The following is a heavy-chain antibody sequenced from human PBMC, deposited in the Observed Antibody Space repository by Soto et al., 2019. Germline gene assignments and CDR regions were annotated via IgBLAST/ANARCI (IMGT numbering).Heavy chain of an antibody. CDR2: IYYSGIT. V-gene: IGHV4-59*08. J-gene: IGHJ6*02. CDR1: GGSISSYY. Sequence: PSETLSLTCTVSGGSISSYYWSWIRQPPGKGLEWIGYIYYSGITYYNPSLKSRVTISLDTSKNQFSLKLSSVTASDTAMYYCARHLTLSKTEVVVPAAKSGYYYYGMDVWGQGTTVTVSS. CDR3: ARHLTLSKTEVVVPAAKSGYYYYGMDV. D-gene: IGHD2-2*01.